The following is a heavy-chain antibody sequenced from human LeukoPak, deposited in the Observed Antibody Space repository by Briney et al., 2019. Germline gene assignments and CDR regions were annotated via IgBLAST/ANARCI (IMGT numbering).Heavy chain of an antibody. CDR3: AKEGTPGWSYHYGMDV. CDR2: ISYDGSNK. V-gene: IGHV3-30*18. J-gene: IGHJ6*02. CDR1: GFTFSSYG. D-gene: IGHD6-19*01. Sequence: QPGGSLRLSCAASGFTFSSYGMHWVRQAPGKGLEWVAVISYDGSNKYYADSVKGRFTISRDNSKNTLYLQMNSLRAEDTAVYYCAKEGTPGWSYHYGMDVWGQGTTVTVSS.